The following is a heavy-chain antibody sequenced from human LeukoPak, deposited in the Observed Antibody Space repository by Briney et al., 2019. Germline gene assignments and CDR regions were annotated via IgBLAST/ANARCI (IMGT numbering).Heavy chain of an antibody. Sequence: SETLSLTCTASGGSISSSSYYWGWIRQPPGKGLEWIGSIYYSGSTYYNPSLKSRVTISVDTSKNQFSLKLSSVTAADTAVYYCARRPGTYYDFWSGYGNWFDPWGQGTLVTVSS. J-gene: IGHJ5*02. CDR2: IYYSGST. CDR1: GGSISSSSYY. V-gene: IGHV4-39*01. D-gene: IGHD3-3*01. CDR3: ARRPGTYYDFWSGYGNWFDP.